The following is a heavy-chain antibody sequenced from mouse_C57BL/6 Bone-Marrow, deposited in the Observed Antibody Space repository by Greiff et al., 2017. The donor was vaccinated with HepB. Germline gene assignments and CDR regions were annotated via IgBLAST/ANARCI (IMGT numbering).Heavy chain of an antibody. CDR1: GFNIKDDY. D-gene: IGHD1-1*01. V-gene: IGHV14-4*01. Sequence: EVQLVESGAELVRPGASVKLSCTASGFNIKDDYMHWVKQRPEQGLEWIGWIDPENGDTEYASKFQGKATITADTSFNTAYLQLSSLTSEDTAVYYCTTTVVAFYWYFDVWGTGTTVTVSS. CDR2: IDPENGDT. J-gene: IGHJ1*03. CDR3: TTTVVAFYWYFDV.